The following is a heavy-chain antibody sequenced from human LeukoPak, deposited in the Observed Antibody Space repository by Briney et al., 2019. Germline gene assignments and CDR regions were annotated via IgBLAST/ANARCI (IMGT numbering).Heavy chain of an antibody. CDR1: GGSFSGYY. J-gene: IGHJ4*02. V-gene: IGHV4-34*01. Sequence: SETLSLTCAVYGGSFSGYYWSWIRQPPGKGLEWIGEINHSGSTNYNPSLKSRVTISVDTSKNQFSLKLSSVTAADTAVYYCARLKGFGTFDYWGQGTLVTVSS. D-gene: IGHD3-10*01. CDR2: INHSGST. CDR3: ARLKGFGTFDY.